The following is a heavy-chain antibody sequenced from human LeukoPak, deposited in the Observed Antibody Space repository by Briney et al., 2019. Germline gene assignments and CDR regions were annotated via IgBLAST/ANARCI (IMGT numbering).Heavy chain of an antibody. CDR3: ARGGYSGSWYGWYFDL. D-gene: IGHD6-13*01. Sequence: PSETLSLTCAVYGGSFSGYYWSWIRQPPGKGLEWIGETNHSGSTNYNPSLKSRVTISVDTSKNQFSLKLSSVTAADTAVYYCARGGYSGSWYGWYFDLWGRGTLVTVSS. J-gene: IGHJ2*01. V-gene: IGHV4-34*01. CDR2: TNHSGST. CDR1: GGSFSGYY.